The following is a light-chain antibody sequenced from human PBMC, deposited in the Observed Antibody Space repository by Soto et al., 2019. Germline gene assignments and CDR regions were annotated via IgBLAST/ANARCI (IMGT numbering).Light chain of an antibody. CDR3: SSYTSSRTGV. Sequence: QSALTQPASVSGSPGQSITISCSGTSSDVGGYNYVSWYQQHPGKAPKLMIYEVRNRPSGVSDRFSGSKSGNTASLTISGLQADDEAHYYCSSYTSSRTGVFGGGTKLTVL. J-gene: IGLJ3*02. CDR2: EVR. CDR1: SSDVGGYNY. V-gene: IGLV2-14*01.